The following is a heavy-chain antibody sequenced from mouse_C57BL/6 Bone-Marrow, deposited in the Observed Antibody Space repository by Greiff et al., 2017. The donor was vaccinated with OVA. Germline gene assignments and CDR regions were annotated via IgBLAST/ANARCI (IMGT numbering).Heavy chain of an antibody. CDR2: IYPRDGST. J-gene: IGHJ1*03. Sequence: QVQLQQSDAELVKPGASVKISCKVSGYTFTDYTIHWMKQRPEQGLEWIGYIYPRDGSTKYNEKFKGKATLTAAKSSSTAYMQLNSLTSEDSAVYVWARYDYDRPWYCDVWGTGTTVTVSS. CDR3: ARYDYDRPWYCDV. D-gene: IGHD2-4*01. CDR1: GYTFTDYT. V-gene: IGHV1-78*01.